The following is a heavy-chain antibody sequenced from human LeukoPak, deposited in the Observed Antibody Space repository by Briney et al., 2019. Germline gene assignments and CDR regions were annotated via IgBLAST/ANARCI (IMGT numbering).Heavy chain of an antibody. CDR2: INPNSGGT. CDR1: GYTFTGYY. D-gene: IGHD3-16*02. CDR3: ARAPLRLGELSCDY. Sequence: GASVKVSCKASGYTFTGYYMHWVRQAPGQGLEWMGWINPNSGGTNYAQKFQGWVTMTRDTSISTAYMELSRLRSDDTAVYYCARAPLRLGELSCDYWGQGTLVTVSS. J-gene: IGHJ4*02. V-gene: IGHV1-2*04.